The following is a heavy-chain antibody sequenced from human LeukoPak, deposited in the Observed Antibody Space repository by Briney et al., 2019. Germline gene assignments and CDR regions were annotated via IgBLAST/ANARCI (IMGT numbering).Heavy chain of an antibody. CDR1: GFTFSSYA. D-gene: IGHD2-21*01. CDR3: ARHCAPLIRNNWFDP. J-gene: IGHJ5*02. V-gene: IGHV3-30-3*01. CDR2: ISYDGSNK. Sequence: GGSLRLSCAASGFTFSSYAMHWVRQAPGKGLEWVAVISYDGSNKYYADSVKGRFTISRDNSKNTLYLQMNSLRAEDTAVYYCARHCAPLIRNNWFDPWGQGTLVTVSS.